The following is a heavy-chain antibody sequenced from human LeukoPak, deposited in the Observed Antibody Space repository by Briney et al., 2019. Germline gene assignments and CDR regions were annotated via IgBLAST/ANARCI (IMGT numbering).Heavy chain of an antibody. V-gene: IGHV3-21*01. CDR2: ISSSSSYI. J-gene: IGHJ4*02. D-gene: IGHD3-16*02. CDR1: GFTFSSHS. CDR3: AREKGDDYVWGSYRYIDY. Sequence: GGSLRLSCAASGFTFSSHSMNWVRQAPGKGLEWVSSISSSSSYIYYADSVKGRFTISRDNAKNSLYLQMNSLRAEDTAVYYCAREKGDDYVWGSYRYIDYWGQGTLVTVSS.